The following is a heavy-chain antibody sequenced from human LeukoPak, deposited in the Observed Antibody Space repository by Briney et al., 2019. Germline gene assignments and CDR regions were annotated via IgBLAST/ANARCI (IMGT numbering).Heavy chain of an antibody. V-gene: IGHV1-8*03. Sequence: ASVKVSSKASGYTFTSYDINWVRQATGQGLEWMGWMNPNSGNTGYAQKFQGRVTITRNTSISTAYMELSSLRSEDTAVYYCARSGGNLYYYYYMDVWGKGTTVTVSS. CDR3: ARSGGNLYYYYYMDV. J-gene: IGHJ6*03. CDR1: GYTFTSYD. CDR2: MNPNSGNT. D-gene: IGHD4-23*01.